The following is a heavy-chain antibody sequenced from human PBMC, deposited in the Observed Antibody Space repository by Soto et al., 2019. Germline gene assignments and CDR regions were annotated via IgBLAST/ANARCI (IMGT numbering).Heavy chain of an antibody. CDR1: GASIGSGGW. V-gene: IGHV4-4*02. CDR2: IFHDGNT. CDR3: ARHEGWTGPDQ. Sequence: PSETLSLTCAVSGASIGSGGWWSWVRQPPGKGLEWIAEIFHDGNTNYSPSLKSRVTISVDKYQNQFSLNVYSVTAADTAVYYCARHEGWTGPDQWGQGTLVTVSS. D-gene: IGHD2-8*02. J-gene: IGHJ5*02.